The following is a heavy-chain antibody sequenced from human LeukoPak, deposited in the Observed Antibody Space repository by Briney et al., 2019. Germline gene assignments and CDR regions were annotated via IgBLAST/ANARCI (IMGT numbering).Heavy chain of an antibody. D-gene: IGHD1-26*01. CDR3: ARDKGSDGIDF. CDR2: IRSGGTTI. V-gene: IGHV3-48*03. CDR1: GFTFSSYE. J-gene: IGHJ4*02. Sequence: PGGSPRLSCAASGFTFSSYEMNWVRQAPGKGVQWISYIRSGGTTIYYADYVKGRFTISRDDAENSLYLQMNSLRAEDTAVYYCARDKGSDGIDFWGQGTLVTVSS.